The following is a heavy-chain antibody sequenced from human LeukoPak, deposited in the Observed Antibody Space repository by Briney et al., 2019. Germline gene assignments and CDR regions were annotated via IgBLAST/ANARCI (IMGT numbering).Heavy chain of an antibody. Sequence: ASVKVSCKASGYTFTSYGISWEREAPGQGLEWMGWISPYYCNANYPQKLQGRVTLTTATSTSTAYMELRSLRSDDTAVYYCAIWALRGSYWGQGTLVTVSS. CDR2: ISPYYCNA. CDR3: AIWALRGSY. D-gene: IGHD3-16*01. V-gene: IGHV1-18*01. CDR1: GYTFTSYG. J-gene: IGHJ4*02.